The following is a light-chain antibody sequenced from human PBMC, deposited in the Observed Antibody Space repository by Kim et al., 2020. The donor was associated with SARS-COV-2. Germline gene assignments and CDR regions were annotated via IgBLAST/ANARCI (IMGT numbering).Light chain of an antibody. CDR2: GAS. CDR3: QQYHASPS. CDR1: QSISSEF. Sequence: LSAGERATLSCRASQSISSEFLAWYQQISGQPPRLLIFGASNRAAGIPDRFSGGGSGTDFTLTITRLEPADSGVYYCQQYHASPSFGRGTKVDIK. J-gene: IGKJ1*01. V-gene: IGKV3-20*01.